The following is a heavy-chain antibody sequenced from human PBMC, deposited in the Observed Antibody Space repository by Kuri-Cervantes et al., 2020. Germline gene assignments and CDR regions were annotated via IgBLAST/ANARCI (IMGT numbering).Heavy chain of an antibody. V-gene: IGHV3-49*03. CDR2: IRSKAYGGTT. CDR3: TRGRSDY. J-gene: IGHJ4*02. CDR1: GFTFSSYA. Sequence: GESLSLSCAASGFTFSSYAMSWFRQAQGKGLEWGGFIRSKAYGGTTDYAASVKGRFTISRDDSKSIAYLQMDSLKTEDTAVYYCTRGRSDYWGQGTLVTVSS.